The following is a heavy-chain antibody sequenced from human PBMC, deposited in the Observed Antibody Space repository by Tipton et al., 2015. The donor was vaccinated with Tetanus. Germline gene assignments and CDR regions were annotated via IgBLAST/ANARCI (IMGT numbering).Heavy chain of an antibody. J-gene: IGHJ6*02. D-gene: IGHD1-1*01. Sequence: SLRLSCSASGFPSTISFSRYAMTWVRQAPGKGLEWVSLISGSGGTTYFADSVQGRFNISRDNSKNTLYLHMNSLRAEDTAVYYCARGHRHDPKTFYAMDRWGPGTSVIVSS. CDR1: GFPSTISFSRYA. CDR2: ISGSGGTT. CDR3: ARGHRHDPKTFYAMDR. V-gene: IGHV3-23*01.